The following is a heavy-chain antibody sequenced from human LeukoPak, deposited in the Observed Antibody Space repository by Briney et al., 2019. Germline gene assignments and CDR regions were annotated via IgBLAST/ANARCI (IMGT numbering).Heavy chain of an antibody. D-gene: IGHD2-21*02. CDR1: GGTFSSYA. CDR3: ARGTAYCGGDCYSRHFDY. V-gene: IGHV1-69*13. CDR2: IMPIFGTA. Sequence: GASVKVSCKASGGTFSSYAISWVRQAPGQGLGWMGGIMPIFGTANYAQKFQGRVTITADESTSTAYMELSSLRSEDTAVYYCARGTAYCGGDCYSRHFDYWGQGTLVTVSS. J-gene: IGHJ4*01.